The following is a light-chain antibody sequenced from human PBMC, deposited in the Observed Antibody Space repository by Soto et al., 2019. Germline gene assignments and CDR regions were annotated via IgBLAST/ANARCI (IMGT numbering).Light chain of an antibody. J-gene: IGLJ1*01. CDR1: SSDVGGYNY. CDR2: EVS. CDR3: AAWDDSLSGYV. V-gene: IGLV2-14*01. Sequence: QSALTQPASVSGSPGQSITISCTGTSSDVGGYNYVSWYQQHPGKAPKLMFYEVSNRPSGVSNRFSGSKSGNTASLTISGLQAEDEADYYCAAWDDSLSGYVFGTGTKLTVL.